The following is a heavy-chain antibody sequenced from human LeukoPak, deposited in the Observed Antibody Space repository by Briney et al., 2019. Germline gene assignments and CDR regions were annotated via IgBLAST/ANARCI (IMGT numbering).Heavy chain of an antibody. D-gene: IGHD1-26*01. Sequence: PGGSLRLSCAASGFTFSDDWMTWVRQARGKWLEWVSSISSSSSYIYYADSVKGRFTISRDNAKNSLYLQMNSLRAEDTAVYYCASPIVGATTIDYWGQGTLVTVSS. V-gene: IGHV3-21*01. CDR3: ASPIVGATTIDY. J-gene: IGHJ4*02. CDR1: GFTFSDDW. CDR2: ISSSSSYI.